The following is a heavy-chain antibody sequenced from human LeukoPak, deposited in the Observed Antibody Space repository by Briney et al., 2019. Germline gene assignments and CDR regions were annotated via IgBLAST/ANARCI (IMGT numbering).Heavy chain of an antibody. V-gene: IGHV3-74*01. CDR3: VRGGESTWS. CDR1: GFTLSSYW. J-gene: IGHJ5*02. D-gene: IGHD2-15*01. CDR2: INNDGSGT. Sequence: GGSLRLSRAGPGFTLSSYWMHRVRQAPGEGPVWVSRINNDGSGTTYADSVKGRFTISRDDAKNTLYLQMNSLRAEDTAVYCVRGGESTWSWGQGTLVTVSS.